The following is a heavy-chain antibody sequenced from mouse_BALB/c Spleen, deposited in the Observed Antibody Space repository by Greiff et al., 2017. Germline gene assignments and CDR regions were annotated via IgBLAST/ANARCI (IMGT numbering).Heavy chain of an antibody. J-gene: IGHJ3*01. D-gene: IGHD1-2*01. CDR2: INPYNDGT. V-gene: IGHV1-14*01. CDR3: ARGITTATLAY. CDR1: GYTFTSYV. Sequence: VQLKQSGPELVKPGASVKMSCKASGYTFTSYVMHWVKQKPGQGLEWIGYINPYNDGTKYNEKFKGKATLTSDKSSSTAYMELSSLTSEDSAVYYCARGITTATLAYWGQGTLVTVSA.